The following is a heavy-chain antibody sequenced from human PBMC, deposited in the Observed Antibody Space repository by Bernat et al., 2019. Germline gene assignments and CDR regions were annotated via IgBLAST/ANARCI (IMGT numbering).Heavy chain of an antibody. V-gene: IGHV4-31*03. J-gene: IGHJ4*02. CDR3: ARSELNYYDSSGPFDY. CDR1: GGSISSGGYY. Sequence: QVQLQESGPGLVKPSQTLSLTCTVSGGSISSGGYYWSWIRQHPGKGLEWIGYIYYSGSTYYNPSLKSRVTISVDTSKNQFSLKLSSVTAAETAVYYCARSELNYYDSSGPFDYWGQGTLVTVSS. D-gene: IGHD3-22*01. CDR2: IYYSGST.